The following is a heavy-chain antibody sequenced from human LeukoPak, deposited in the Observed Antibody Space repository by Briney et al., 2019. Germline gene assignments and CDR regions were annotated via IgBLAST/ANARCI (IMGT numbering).Heavy chain of an antibody. J-gene: IGHJ4*02. CDR1: GFTFNSYE. Sequence: PGGSLRLSCAASGFTFNSYEFNWVRQAPGKGLEWVSYISGSGTAIYYADSVKGRFTISRDNAKNSLYLQMNSLRAEDTAVYYCASVTPWVFAPPNWGQGTLVTVSS. CDR3: ASVTPWVFAPPN. V-gene: IGHV3-48*03. CDR2: ISGSGTAI. D-gene: IGHD6-13*01.